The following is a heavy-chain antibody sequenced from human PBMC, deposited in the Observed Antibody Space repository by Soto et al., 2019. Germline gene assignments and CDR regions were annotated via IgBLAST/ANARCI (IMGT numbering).Heavy chain of an antibody. CDR1: GLTFSSYA. J-gene: IGHJ4*02. CDR3: ARDRLPGYYDSSGSLDY. V-gene: IGHV3-23*01. CDR2: ISGSGGGT. Sequence: PGGSLRLSCAASGLTFSSYAMNWVRQAPGKGLEWVSSISGSGGGTYYADSVKGRLTIFRDNSKNTLFLQMNNLRAEDTALYYCARDRLPGYYDSSGSLDYWGQGTLVTVSS. D-gene: IGHD3-22*01.